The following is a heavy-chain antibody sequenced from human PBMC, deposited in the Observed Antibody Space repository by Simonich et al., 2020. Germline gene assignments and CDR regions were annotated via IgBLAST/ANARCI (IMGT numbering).Heavy chain of an antibody. Sequence: QVQLVQSGAEVKKPGASVKVSCKASGYTFTSYDINGVRQATGQGLEWMGRMNPNRGNTGYAQKCQGRVTITRNTSISTAYMELSSLRSEDTAVYYCARGIGSSWYFDYWGQGTLVTVSS. CDR3: ARGIGSSWYFDY. CDR1: GYTFTSYD. J-gene: IGHJ4*02. CDR2: MNPNRGNT. V-gene: IGHV1-8*03. D-gene: IGHD6-13*01.